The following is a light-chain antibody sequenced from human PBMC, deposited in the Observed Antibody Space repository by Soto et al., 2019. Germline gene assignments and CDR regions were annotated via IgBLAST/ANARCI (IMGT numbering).Light chain of an antibody. CDR1: QGVITW. V-gene: IGKV1-12*01. Sequence: DIQMTQSPSFVSASVEDTVTITCRANQGVITWLTWYQQKPGKAPKLLIYAASTLHSGVPSRFSGSGSGTDFTLNIRDLQPEDSATYFCQQSYTLPLTFGGGTKVEI. J-gene: IGKJ4*01. CDR3: QQSYTLPLT. CDR2: AAS.